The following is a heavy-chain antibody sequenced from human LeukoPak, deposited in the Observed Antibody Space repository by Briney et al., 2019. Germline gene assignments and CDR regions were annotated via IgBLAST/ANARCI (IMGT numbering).Heavy chain of an antibody. CDR3: ARTAPYIAAAGTGGSVRFDP. D-gene: IGHD6-13*01. J-gene: IGHJ5*02. V-gene: IGHV7-4-1*01. CDR2: INTNTGNP. CDR1: GYTFTSYA. Sequence: ASVKVSCKASGYTFTSYAMNWVRQAPGQGLEWMGWINTNTGNPTYAQGFTGRFVFSLDTSVSTAYLQICSLKAEDTAVYYCARTAPYIAAAGTGGSVRFDPWGQGTLVTVSS.